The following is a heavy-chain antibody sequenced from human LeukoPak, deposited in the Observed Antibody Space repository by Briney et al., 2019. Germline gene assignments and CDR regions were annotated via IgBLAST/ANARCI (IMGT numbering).Heavy chain of an antibody. CDR1: GFTFSSYS. V-gene: IGHV3-21*01. D-gene: IGHD1-1*01. Sequence: PGGSLRLSCAASGFTFSSYSMNWVRQAPGKGLEWVSSISSSSYIYYADSVKGRFTISRDNAKNSLYLQMNSLRAEDTAVYYCARESGPSRSTQDAFDIWGQGTMVTVSS. CDR2: ISSSSYI. J-gene: IGHJ3*02. CDR3: ARESGPSRSTQDAFDI.